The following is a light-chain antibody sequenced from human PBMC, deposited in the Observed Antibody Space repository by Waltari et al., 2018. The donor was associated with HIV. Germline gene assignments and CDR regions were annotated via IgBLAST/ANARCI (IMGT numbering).Light chain of an antibody. CDR3: MQSRHLRS. J-gene: IGKJ1*01. Sequence: VLTQSPLSLPVTLGQPASISCRSNQSLGYRDGHTYLNLIQQRPGQSPRRLIYKVSNRDSGVPDRFSGSGAGTDFRLKISSVEAEDVAVYYCMQSRHLRSFGQGTKVEI. CDR2: KVS. V-gene: IGKV2-30*01. CDR1: QSLGYRDGHTY.